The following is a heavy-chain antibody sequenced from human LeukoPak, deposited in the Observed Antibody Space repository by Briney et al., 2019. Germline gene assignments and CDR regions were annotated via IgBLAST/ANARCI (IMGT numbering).Heavy chain of an antibody. J-gene: IGHJ5*02. V-gene: IGHV1-18*01. D-gene: IGHD4-17*01. CDR2: ISAYNGNT. CDR1: GYTFTSYG. Sequence: ASVKVSCKASGYTFTSYGISWVRQAPGQGLEWMGWISAYNGNTNYAQKFQGRVTMTRDTSISTAYVELSRLTSDDTAVYYCARGIDYGANWLDPWGQGTLVTVSS. CDR3: ARGIDYGANWLDP.